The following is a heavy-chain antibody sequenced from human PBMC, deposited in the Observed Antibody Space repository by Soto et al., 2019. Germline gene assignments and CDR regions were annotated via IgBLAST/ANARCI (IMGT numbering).Heavy chain of an antibody. CDR2: INHSGST. CDR3: ARGPMDPTTVSYLDY. Sequence: SETLSLTCAVYGGSFSGYYWSWIRQPPGKGLEWIGEINHSGSTNYNPSLKSRVTISVDTSKNQFSLKLSSVTAADTAVYYCARGPMDPTTVSYLDYWGQGTLVTVSS. D-gene: IGHD4-4*01. V-gene: IGHV4-34*01. CDR1: GGSFSGYY. J-gene: IGHJ4*02.